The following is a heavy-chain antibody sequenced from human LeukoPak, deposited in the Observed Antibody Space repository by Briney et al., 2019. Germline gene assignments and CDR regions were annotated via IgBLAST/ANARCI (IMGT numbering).Heavy chain of an antibody. CDR1: GFTFSNAW. CDR3: TTGDIFFDY. V-gene: IGHV3-15*01. CDR2: IKCKTDGGTT. Sequence: GGSLRLSCAASGFTFSNAWMSWVRQAPGKGLEWVGRIKCKTDGGTTDYAAPVKGRFTISRDDSKNTLYLQMNSLKTEDTAVYYCTTGDIFFDYWGQGTLVTVSS. D-gene: IGHD2-15*01. J-gene: IGHJ4*02.